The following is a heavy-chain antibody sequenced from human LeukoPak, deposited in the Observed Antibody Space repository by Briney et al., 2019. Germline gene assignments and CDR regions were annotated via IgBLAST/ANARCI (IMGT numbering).Heavy chain of an antibody. V-gene: IGHV3-23*01. D-gene: IGHD1-26*01. CDR2: ISGSGGST. J-gene: IGHJ4*02. CDR1: GFSFSSYA. CDR3: AKAGGGSVGATNLLGYY. Sequence: PGGSLRLSCAAPGFSFSSYAMTWVRQAPGKGLEWVSAISGSGGSTYYADSVKGRFTISRDNSKNTRYLQMTSLRAKDTAVYYCAKAGGGSVGATNLLGYYWGQGSLVT.